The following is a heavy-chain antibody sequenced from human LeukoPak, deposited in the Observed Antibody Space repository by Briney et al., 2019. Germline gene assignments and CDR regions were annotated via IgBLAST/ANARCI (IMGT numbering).Heavy chain of an antibody. J-gene: IGHJ4*02. D-gene: IGHD3-22*01. CDR1: GYSFTTNW. Sequence: GESLKISCKGSGYSFTTNWIGWVRQMPGKGLEWMGIIYPGDSDTRYSPSSQGQVTISVDKSISTAYLQWSSLKASDTAMYYCARRSYDSSVYYRYMYYFDYWGQGTLVTVSS. V-gene: IGHV5-51*01. CDR2: IYPGDSDT. CDR3: ARRSYDSSVYYRYMYYFDY.